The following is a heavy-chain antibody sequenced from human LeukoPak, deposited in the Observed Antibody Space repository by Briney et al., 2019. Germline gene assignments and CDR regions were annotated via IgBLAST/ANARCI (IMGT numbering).Heavy chain of an antibody. CDR3: ARDSQDYYGSGSYTDY. CDR2: VSDSGGST. D-gene: IGHD3-10*01. Sequence: PGGSLRLSCAASGFTFSSYAMSWVRQAPGKGLEWVSGVSDSGGSTYYADSVKGRFTISRDNAKNSLYLQMNSLRAEDTAVYYCARDSQDYYGSGSYTDYWGQGTLVTVSS. J-gene: IGHJ4*02. CDR1: GFTFSSYA. V-gene: IGHV3-23*01.